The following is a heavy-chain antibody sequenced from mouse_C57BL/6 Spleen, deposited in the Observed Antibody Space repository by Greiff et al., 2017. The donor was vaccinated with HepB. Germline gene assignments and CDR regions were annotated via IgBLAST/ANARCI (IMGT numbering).Heavy chain of an antibody. D-gene: IGHD1-1*01. CDR3: ARGKLRSWLAY. CDR2: ISDGGSYT. J-gene: IGHJ3*01. V-gene: IGHV5-4*01. CDR1: GFTFSSYA. Sequence: EVQRVESGGGLVKPGGSLKLSCAASGFTFSSYAMSWVRQTPEKRLEWVATISDGGSYTYYPDNVKGRFTISRDNATNNRYLQMSHLKAEDTAMYYWARGKLRSWLAYWGQGTLVTVSA.